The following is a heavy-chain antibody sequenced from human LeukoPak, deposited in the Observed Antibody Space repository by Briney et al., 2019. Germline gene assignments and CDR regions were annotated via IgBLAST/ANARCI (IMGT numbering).Heavy chain of an antibody. J-gene: IGHJ4*02. CDR1: GFTFSNYS. CDR3: ARDSGATIFDY. D-gene: IGHD1-26*01. CDR2: IWYDGSNK. V-gene: IGHV3-33*08. Sequence: GGSLRLSCAASGFTFSNYSMHWVRQAPGKGLEWVAVIWYDGSNKYYADSVKGRFTISRDNSKNTLYLQMNSLRAEDTAVYYCARDSGATIFDYWGQGTLVTVSS.